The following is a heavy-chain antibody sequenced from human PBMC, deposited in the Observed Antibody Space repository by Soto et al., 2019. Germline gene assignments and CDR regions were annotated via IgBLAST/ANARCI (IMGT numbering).Heavy chain of an antibody. D-gene: IGHD1-26*01. J-gene: IGHJ5*01. Sequence: SETLSLTCSVSNVSISSSYWNWIRQPPGKGLEWIGFVYYTGNTKYNPSLKSRVTISVDTSRNEFSLRLTSVTTADTAFYFCARDFAGRGPFDPWGPGTLVTVSS. CDR1: NVSISSSY. CDR3: ARDFAGRGPFDP. V-gene: IGHV4-59*01. CDR2: VYYTGNT.